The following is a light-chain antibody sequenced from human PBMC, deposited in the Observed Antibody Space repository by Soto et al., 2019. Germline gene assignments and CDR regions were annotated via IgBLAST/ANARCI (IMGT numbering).Light chain of an antibody. CDR3: LQHNTYPYT. J-gene: IGKJ2*01. V-gene: IGKV1-17*01. Sequence: DIQMTQSPSSLSASVGDRVTITSRASQGIRSDLGWFQQKPGKAPKRLIYTASSLQSGVPSRFSGSGSGTEFSLTISSLQPEDFATYYCLQHNTYPYTFGQGTKLEIK. CDR2: TAS. CDR1: QGIRSD.